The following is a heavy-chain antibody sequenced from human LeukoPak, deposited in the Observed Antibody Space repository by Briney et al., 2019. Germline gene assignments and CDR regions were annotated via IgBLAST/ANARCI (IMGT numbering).Heavy chain of an antibody. J-gene: IGHJ4*02. CDR3: AKDTAPYDYVWGSYHPNDY. Sequence: GGSLRLSCAASGFTFSSYGMHWVRQAPGKGLEWVAVISYDGSNKYYADSVKGRFTISRDNSKNTLYLQMNSLRAEDTAVYYCAKDTAPYDYVWGSYHPNDYWGQGTPVTVSS. V-gene: IGHV3-30*18. CDR2: ISYDGSNK. D-gene: IGHD3-16*02. CDR1: GFTFSSYG.